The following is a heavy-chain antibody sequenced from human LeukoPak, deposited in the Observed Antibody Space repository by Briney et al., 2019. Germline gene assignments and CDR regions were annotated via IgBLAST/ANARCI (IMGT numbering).Heavy chain of an antibody. V-gene: IGHV3-48*03. D-gene: IGHD2-2*01. CDR2: ISSSGTTT. J-gene: IGHJ4*02. CDR3: ARDRLRIPAFDY. CDR1: GFSFSVYE. Sequence: EGSLRLSCAASGFSFSVYEMHWVRQAPGKGLEWISDISSSGTTTYYADSVKGRFTISRDNAKNSLYLQMNSLRAEDTAVYYCARDRLRIPAFDYWGQGTLVTVSS.